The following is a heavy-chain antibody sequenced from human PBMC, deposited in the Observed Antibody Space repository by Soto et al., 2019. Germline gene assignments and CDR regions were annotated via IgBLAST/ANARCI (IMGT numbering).Heavy chain of an antibody. CDR1: GFTFSSYG. J-gene: IGHJ4*02. D-gene: IGHD6-19*01. V-gene: IGHV3-30*18. CDR3: AKDQGSGWGFDY. CDR2: ISYDGSNK. Sequence: PGGSLRLSCAASGFTFSSYGMHWVRQAPGKGLEWVAVISYDGSNKYYADSVKGRFTISRDNSKNTLYLQMNSLRAEDTAVYYCAKDQGSGWGFDYWGQGTLVTVSS.